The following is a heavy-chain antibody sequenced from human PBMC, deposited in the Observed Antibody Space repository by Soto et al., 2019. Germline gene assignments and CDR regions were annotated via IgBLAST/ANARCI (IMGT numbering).Heavy chain of an antibody. CDR2: INPGDSDT. CDR3: ASQPPYPHGAGFHYVFAS. CDR1: GYSFTSYW. D-gene: IGHD3-10*01. Sequence: GESLKISCKGSGYSFTSYWIGWVRQMPGKGLECMGIINPGDSDTRYSPSFQGQVTLSVDKSISTAYLQWRSLKASDTAIYFCASQPPYPHGAGFHYVFASWGPGTLVTVS. V-gene: IGHV5-51*01. J-gene: IGHJ4*02.